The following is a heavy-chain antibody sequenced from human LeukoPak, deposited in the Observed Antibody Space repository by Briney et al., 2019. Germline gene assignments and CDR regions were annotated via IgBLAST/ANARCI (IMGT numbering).Heavy chain of an antibody. D-gene: IGHD6-19*01. J-gene: IGHJ4*02. V-gene: IGHV3-53*01. CDR1: GFTVSSNY. CDR2: IYSGGST. CDR3: ARGETVAGRFDY. Sequence: PGGTQRLSCAASGFTVSSNYMSWVRQAPGKGLEWVSVIYSGGSTYYADSVKGRFTISRDNSKNTLYLQMNSLRAEDTAVYYCARGETVAGRFDYWGQGTLVTVSS.